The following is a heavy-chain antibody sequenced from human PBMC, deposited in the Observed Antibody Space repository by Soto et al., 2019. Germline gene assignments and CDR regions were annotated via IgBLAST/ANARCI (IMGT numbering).Heavy chain of an antibody. V-gene: IGHV4-39*02. CDR1: GDSISTRSNY. CDR2: IYYTGAT. J-gene: IGHJ1*01. Sequence: QLQLQESGPGLVKPSETLSLTCTVSGDSISTRSNYWAWIRQPPGKGLEWIGSIYYTGATYYNPSLKSRVTLFLDTSKNQFSLNLSSVTAADTAVYYCAREGPPIRAHNPPEYFQHWGQGTPVTVSS. CDR3: AREGPPIRAHNPPEYFQH.